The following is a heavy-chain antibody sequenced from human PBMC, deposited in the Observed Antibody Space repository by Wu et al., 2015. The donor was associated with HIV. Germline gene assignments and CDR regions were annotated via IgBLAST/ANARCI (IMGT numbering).Heavy chain of an antibody. D-gene: IGHD2-2*01. CDR1: GYTFTSYY. CDR3: ARDPGYCSSTSCYPYYFDY. V-gene: IGHV1-46*03. CDR2: INPSGGST. Sequence: QAQLVQLGAEVKKPGSSVKVSCKASGYTFTSYYMHWVRQAPGQGLEWMGIINPSGGSTSYAQKFQGRVTMTRDTSTSTVYMELSSLRSEDTAVYYCARDPGYCSSTSCYPYYFDYWGQGTLVTVSS. J-gene: IGHJ4*02.